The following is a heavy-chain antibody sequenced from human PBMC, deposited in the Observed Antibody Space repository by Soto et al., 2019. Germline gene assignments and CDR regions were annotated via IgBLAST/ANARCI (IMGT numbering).Heavy chain of an antibody. Sequence: SETLSLTCTVSGGSISSGDFYWSWIRQPPGKGLEWIGYIYSSGSTNYNPSLRGRVSMSLDTSKNQVSLNVTSVTAADTAVYYCAATPRYWGQGRLVTVSS. V-gene: IGHV4-61*08. CDR3: AATPRY. D-gene: IGHD2-15*01. CDR1: GGSISSGDFY. J-gene: IGHJ4*02. CDR2: IYSSGST.